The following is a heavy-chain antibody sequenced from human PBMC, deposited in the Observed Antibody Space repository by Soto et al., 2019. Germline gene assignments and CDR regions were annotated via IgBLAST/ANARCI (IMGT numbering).Heavy chain of an antibody. CDR3: ARVYYDSSGYYWSAFDI. J-gene: IGHJ3*02. CDR1: GYTFTGYY. Sequence: ASVKVSCKASGYTFTGYYMHCVRQAPGQGLEWMGWINPNSGGTNYAQKFQGWVTMTRDTSISTAYMELSRLRSDDTAVYYCARVYYDSSGYYWSAFDIWGQGTMVTVSS. V-gene: IGHV1-2*04. CDR2: INPNSGGT. D-gene: IGHD3-22*01.